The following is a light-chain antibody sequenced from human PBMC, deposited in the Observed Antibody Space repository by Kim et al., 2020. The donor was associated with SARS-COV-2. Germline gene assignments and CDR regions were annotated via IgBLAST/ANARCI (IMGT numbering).Light chain of an antibody. J-gene: IGLJ3*02. CDR3: NSYTISSTWV. V-gene: IGLV2-14*03. CDR2: DVA. CDR1: SSDVGGSNY. Sequence: GQSITLSCTGTSSDVGGSNYVCWYQHHPGKAPKLIIYDVARRPSGVSNRFSGSKSDNTASLTISGLQADDEADYYCNSYTISSTWVFGGGTQLTVL.